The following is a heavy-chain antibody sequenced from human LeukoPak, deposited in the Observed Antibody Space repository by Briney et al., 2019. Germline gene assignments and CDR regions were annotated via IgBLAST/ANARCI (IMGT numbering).Heavy chain of an antibody. D-gene: IGHD2/OR15-2a*01. CDR2: IYYSGST. V-gene: IGHV4-28*01. CDR3: AALSRSKGPLDY. J-gene: IGHJ4*02. CDR1: GYSISSSNW. Sequence: SETLSLTCAVSGYSISSSNWWGWIRPPPGKGLEWIGYIYYSGSTYYNPSLKSRVTMSVDTSKNQFSLKLGSVTAVDTAVYHCAALSRSKGPLDYWGQGTLVTVSS.